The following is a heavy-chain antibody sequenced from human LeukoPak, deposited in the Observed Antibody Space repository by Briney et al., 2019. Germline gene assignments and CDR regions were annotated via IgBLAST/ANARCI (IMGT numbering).Heavy chain of an antibody. CDR1: GGSISSYY. D-gene: IGHD6-13*01. CDR2: IYYSGST. J-gene: IGHJ4*02. CDR3: ARVTGYRIEDYFDY. V-gene: IGHV4-59*01. Sequence: SETLSLTCTVSGGSISSYYWSWIRQPPGKGLEWIGYIYYSGSTNYNPSLKSRVTISVDTSKNQFSLKLSSVTAADRAVYYCARVTGYRIEDYFDYWGQGTLVTVSS.